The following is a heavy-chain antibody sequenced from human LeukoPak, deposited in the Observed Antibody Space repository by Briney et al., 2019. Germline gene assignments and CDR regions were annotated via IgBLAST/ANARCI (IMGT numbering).Heavy chain of an antibody. J-gene: IGHJ6*02. D-gene: IGHD5-24*01. CDR2: IYYGGST. V-gene: IGHV4-59*01. CDR3: ARDFRGNYGSRGMDV. CDR1: GGSITSY. Sequence: PSETLSLTCTVSGGSITSYWSWIRQPPGKGLEWIGYIYYGGSTNYNPSLKSRVTMSIDTSKNQFSLKLSSVTAADTAVYYCARDFRGNYGSRGMDVWGQGTTVTVSS.